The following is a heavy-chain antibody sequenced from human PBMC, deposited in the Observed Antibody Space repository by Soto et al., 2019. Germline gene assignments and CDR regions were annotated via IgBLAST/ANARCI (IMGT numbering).Heavy chain of an antibody. D-gene: IGHD6-6*01. Sequence: SETLSLTCTVSGGSISSGGYYWSWVRQHPGKGLEWIGYIYYSGSTYYNPSLKSRVTISVDTSKNQFSLKLSSVTAADTAVYYCARVKQEYSSSSRYFDYWGQGTLVTVS. CDR3: ARVKQEYSSSSRYFDY. V-gene: IGHV4-31*03. CDR2: IYYSGST. CDR1: GGSISSGGYY. J-gene: IGHJ4*02.